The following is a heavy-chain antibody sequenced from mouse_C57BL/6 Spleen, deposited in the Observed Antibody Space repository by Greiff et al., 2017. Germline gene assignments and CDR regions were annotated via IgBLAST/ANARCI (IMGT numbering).Heavy chain of an antibody. CDR1: GYTFTGYW. Sequence: VQLQQSGAELVKPGASVKLSCKASGYTFTGYWMHWVKQRPGQGLEWIGKIHPSGGDTNYNQKFKGKATLTVDTSSSTAYMPLSSLTSEDSAVYYCARNHDDGSEVDFWGQGTTPTVSA. J-gene: IGHJ2*01. D-gene: IGHD1-1*01. V-gene: IGHV1-74*01. CDR3: ARNHDDGSEVDF. CDR2: IHPSGGDT.